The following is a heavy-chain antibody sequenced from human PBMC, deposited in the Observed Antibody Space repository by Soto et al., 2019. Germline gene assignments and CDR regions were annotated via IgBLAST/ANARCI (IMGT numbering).Heavy chain of an antibody. CDR2: IYYSGNT. CDR1: GGSISSSDYY. D-gene: IGHD5-12*01. J-gene: IGHJ4*02. CDR3: ARGLSEATAVTCYFDY. Sequence: SETLSLTCTVSGGSISSSDYYWSWIRQHPGKGLEWIGYIYYSGNTYYSPSLKSRLTISVDTSKNQFSLKLNSVTAADTAVYYCARGLSEATAVTCYFDYWGQGTLVTVSS. V-gene: IGHV4-31*03.